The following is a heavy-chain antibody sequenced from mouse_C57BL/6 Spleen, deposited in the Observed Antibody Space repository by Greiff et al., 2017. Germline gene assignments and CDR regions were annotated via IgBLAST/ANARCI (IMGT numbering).Heavy chain of an antibody. Sequence: QVQLQQSGAELVKPGASVKMSCKASGYTFTSYWITWVKQRPGQGLAWIGDIYPGSGSTNYNEKFKSKATLTVDTSSSTAYMQLSSLTSEDSAVYYCARGDDYGSSPPFTYWGQGTLVTVSA. CDR1: GYTFTSYW. CDR2: IYPGSGST. V-gene: IGHV1-55*01. D-gene: IGHD1-1*01. CDR3: ARGDDYGSSPPFTY. J-gene: IGHJ3*01.